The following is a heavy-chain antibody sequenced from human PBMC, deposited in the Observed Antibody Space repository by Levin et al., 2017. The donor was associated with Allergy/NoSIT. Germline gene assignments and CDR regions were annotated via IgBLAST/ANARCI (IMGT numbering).Heavy chain of an antibody. CDR3: ARAPLGSGGSCLDY. CDR1: GFTFSDYY. CDR2: ISSSSTYT. J-gene: IGHJ4*02. D-gene: IGHD2-15*01. Sequence: GGSLRLSCAASGFTFSDYYMSWIRQAPGKGLEWVSYISSSSTYTNYADSVKGRFTISRDNAKNSLYLQMNSLRAEDTAVYYCARAPLGSGGSCLDYWGQGTLVTVSS. V-gene: IGHV3-11*05.